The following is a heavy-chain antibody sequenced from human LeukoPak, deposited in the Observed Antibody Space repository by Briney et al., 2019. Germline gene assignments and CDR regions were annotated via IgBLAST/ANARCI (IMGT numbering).Heavy chain of an antibody. V-gene: IGHV3-7*01. CDR3: ARQPNYYDSSGNFDY. J-gene: IGHJ4*02. Sequence: AGGSLRLSCAASGFTFSSYWMSWVRRAPGKGLEWVANIKQDGSEKYYVDSVKGRFTISRDNAKNSLYLQMNSLRAEDTAVYYCARQPNYYDSSGNFDYWGQGTLVTVSS. CDR2: IKQDGSEK. CDR1: GFTFSSYW. D-gene: IGHD3-22*01.